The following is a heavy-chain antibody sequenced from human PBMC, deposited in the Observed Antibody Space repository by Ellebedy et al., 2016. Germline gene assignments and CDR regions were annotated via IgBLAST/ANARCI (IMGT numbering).Heavy chain of an antibody. D-gene: IGHD3-10*01. CDR2: IYYSGST. CDR1: GGSISSYY. Sequence: SETLSLTXTVSGGSISSYYWSWIRQPAGKGLEWIGYIYYSGSTNYNPSLKSRVTISVDTSKNQFSLKLSSVTAADTAVYYCARGGSGKDYYYYGMDVWGQGTTVTVSS. V-gene: IGHV4-59*01. J-gene: IGHJ6*02. CDR3: ARGGSGKDYYYYGMDV.